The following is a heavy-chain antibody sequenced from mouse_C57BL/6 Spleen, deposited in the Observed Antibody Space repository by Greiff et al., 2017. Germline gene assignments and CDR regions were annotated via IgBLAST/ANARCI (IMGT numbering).Heavy chain of an antibody. Sequence: EVQLQQSGPELVKPGASVKISCKASGYSFTGYYMNWVKQSPEKSLEWIGEINPSTGGTTYNQKFKAKATLTVDKSSSTAYMQLKSLTSEDSAVYYCAREGRAAQATWDYWGQGTTLTVSS. D-gene: IGHD3-2*02. CDR3: AREGRAAQATWDY. J-gene: IGHJ2*01. CDR1: GYSFTGYY. CDR2: INPSTGGT. V-gene: IGHV1-42*01.